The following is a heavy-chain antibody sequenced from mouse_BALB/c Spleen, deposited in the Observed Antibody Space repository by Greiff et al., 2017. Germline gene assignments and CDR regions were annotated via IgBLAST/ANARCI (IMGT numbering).Heavy chain of an antibody. CDR3: ARGRTARAPYYFDY. V-gene: IGHV1-14*01. J-gene: IGHJ2*01. Sequence: EVKLMESGPELVKPGASVKMSCKASGYTFTSYVMHWVKQKPGQGLEWIGYINPYNDGTKYNEKFKGKATLTSDKSSSTAYMELSSLTSEDSAVYYCARGRTARAPYYFDYWGQGTTLTVSS. D-gene: IGHD3-2*01. CDR2: INPYNDGT. CDR1: GYTFTSYV.